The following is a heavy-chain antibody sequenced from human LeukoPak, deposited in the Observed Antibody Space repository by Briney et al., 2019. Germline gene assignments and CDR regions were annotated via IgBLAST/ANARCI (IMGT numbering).Heavy chain of an antibody. CDR3: ATGTGYYYDR. V-gene: IGHV3-30*02. CDR2: VHNDXXXK. J-gene: IGHJ4*02. D-gene: IGHD3-9*01. CDR1: GFTFSSYY. Sequence: GGSLRLSCAASGFTFSSYYMHWVRQAPGKCLEWVAVVHNDXXXKXXXXSVKGRFTIXRDNSKNTLYLQMNSLRAEDTAVYYCATGTGYYYDRWGQGTLVTVAS.